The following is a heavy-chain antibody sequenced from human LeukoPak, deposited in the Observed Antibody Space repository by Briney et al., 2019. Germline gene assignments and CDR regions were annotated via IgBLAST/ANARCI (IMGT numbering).Heavy chain of an antibody. J-gene: IGHJ4*02. CDR2: ISESGSYI. V-gene: IGHV3-48*02. CDR1: GFNVSNYN. D-gene: IGHD1-26*01. CDR3: ARGPLGWSDY. Sequence: PGWSLRLSCASCGFNVSNYNMNGVRQAPRKGREGVSFISESGSYIYYADSVKGRFNISRDNAKNSLYLQMNSLRDEDTAVYYCARGPLGWSDYWGQGILVTVSS.